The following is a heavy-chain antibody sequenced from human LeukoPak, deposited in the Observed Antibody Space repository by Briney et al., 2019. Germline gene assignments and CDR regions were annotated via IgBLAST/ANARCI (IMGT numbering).Heavy chain of an antibody. V-gene: IGHV4-30-2*01. Sequence: SETLSLTCAVSGGSISSGGYSWSWIRQPPGKGLEWIGYIYHSGSTYYNPSLKSRVTISVDRSKNQFSLKLSSVTAADTAVYYCARDGSSWTGAFDIWGQGTMVTVSS. CDR3: ARDGSSWTGAFDI. J-gene: IGHJ3*02. CDR2: IYHSGST. D-gene: IGHD6-13*01. CDR1: GGSISSGGYS.